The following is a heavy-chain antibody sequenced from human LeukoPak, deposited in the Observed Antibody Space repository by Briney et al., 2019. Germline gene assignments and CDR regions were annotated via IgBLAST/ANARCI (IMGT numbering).Heavy chain of an antibody. D-gene: IGHD6-13*01. J-gene: IGHJ6*03. V-gene: IGHV4-34*01. CDR1: GGSFSGYY. Sequence: ETLSLTCAVYGGSFSGYYWSWIRQPPGKGLEWIGEINHSGGTNYNPSLKSRVTISVDTSKNQFSLKLSSVTAADTAVYYCARSVAAAGTLWYYYYYMDVWGKGTTVTVSS. CDR3: ARSVAAAGTLWYYYYYMDV. CDR2: INHSGGT.